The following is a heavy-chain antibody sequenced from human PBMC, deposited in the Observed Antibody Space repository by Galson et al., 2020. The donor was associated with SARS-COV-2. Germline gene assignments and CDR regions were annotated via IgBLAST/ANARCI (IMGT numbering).Heavy chain of an antibody. CDR3: LAYSSTRHYC. J-gene: IGHJ4*02. CDR1: GFAFSDYA. Sequence: GGSLRLSCSASGFAFSDYAMHWVRQAPGTGLQYVSALSITGGTSFYADSVSGRFTMSRDNSKNTFYLQMTGLRVEDTAFYYCLAYSSTRHYCWGRGTQVSVSS. D-gene: IGHD6-13*01. V-gene: IGHV3-64D*09. CDR2: LSITGGTS.